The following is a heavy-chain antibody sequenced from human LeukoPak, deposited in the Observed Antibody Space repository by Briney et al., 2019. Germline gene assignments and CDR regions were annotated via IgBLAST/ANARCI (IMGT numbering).Heavy chain of an antibody. CDR3: ARVKDPLRPKLPYI. CDR1: GYTFTGYY. V-gene: IGHV1-2*02. CDR2: INPNSGGT. Sequence: WASVKVSCKASGYTFTGYYMHWVRQAPGQGLEWMGWINPNSGGTNYAQKFQGRVTMTRDTSISTAYMELSRLRSDDTAVYYCARVKDPLRPKLPYIWGQGTMVTVSS. D-gene: IGHD2-15*01. J-gene: IGHJ3*02.